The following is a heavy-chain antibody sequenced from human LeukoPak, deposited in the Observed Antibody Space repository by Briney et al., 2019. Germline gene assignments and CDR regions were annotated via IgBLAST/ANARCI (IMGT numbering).Heavy chain of an antibody. V-gene: IGHV3-23*01. CDR2: ISGGGSST. J-gene: IGHJ4*02. Sequence: GGSLRLSCAASGFTFTSYSMNWVRQAPGKGLEWVSTISGGGSSTYYADSVKGRFTISRDNSKNTLYLQVNSLRAEDTAVYYCAKGGKWDVTPFDYWGQGTLVTVSS. CDR3: AKGGKWDVTPFDY. D-gene: IGHD1-26*01. CDR1: GFTFTSYS.